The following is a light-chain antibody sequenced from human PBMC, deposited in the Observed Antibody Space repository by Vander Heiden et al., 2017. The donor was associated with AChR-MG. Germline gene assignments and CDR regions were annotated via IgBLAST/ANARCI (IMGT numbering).Light chain of an antibody. CDR1: SSNIGNNA. CDR3: AAWDDSLHGPV. J-gene: IGLJ3*02. V-gene: IGLV1-36*01. Sequence: QSVLAQPPSVSGAPRQRVTISCSGSSSNIGNNAINWYQQLPGKAPKLLIYYDDLLPSGVSDRFSGSKSGTSASLAISGLQSEDEADYYCAAWDDSLHGPVFGGGTKLTVL. CDR2: YDD.